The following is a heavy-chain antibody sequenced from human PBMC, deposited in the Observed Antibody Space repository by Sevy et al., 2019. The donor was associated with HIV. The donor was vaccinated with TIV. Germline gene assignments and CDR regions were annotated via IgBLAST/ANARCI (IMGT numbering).Heavy chain of an antibody. CDR3: VRGGLEGFSYSLDC. V-gene: IGHV3-7*01. D-gene: IGHD5-18*01. Sequence: GGSLRLSCAASGFTFSSYWMSWVRQAPGKGLEWVATMKEDGSEKYYVDCVKGRFTIYIDNDKISLHVQMNNLRAEDTAVYYCVRGGLEGFSYSLDCWGQGTLVTVSS. J-gene: IGHJ4*02. CDR2: MKEDGSEK. CDR1: GFTFSSYW.